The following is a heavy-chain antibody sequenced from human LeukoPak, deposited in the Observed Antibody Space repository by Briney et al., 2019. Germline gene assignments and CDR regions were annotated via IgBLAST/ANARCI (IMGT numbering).Heavy chain of an antibody. CDR3: AREDILTDGNWFDP. D-gene: IGHD3-9*01. CDR2: INHSGST. J-gene: IGHJ5*02. V-gene: IGHV4-34*01. Sequence: KPSETLSLTCAVYGGSFSGYYWSWIRQPPVKGLEWIGEINHSGSTNYNPSLKSRVTISVDTSKNQFSLKLSSVTAADTAVYYCAREDILTDGNWFDPWGQGTLVTVSS. CDR1: GGSFSGYY.